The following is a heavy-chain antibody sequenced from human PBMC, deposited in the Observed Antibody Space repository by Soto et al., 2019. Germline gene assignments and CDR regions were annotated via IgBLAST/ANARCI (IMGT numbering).Heavy chain of an antibody. D-gene: IGHD3-3*01. Sequence: QVHLVESGGGVVQPGRSLRLSCAASGFTVSSYVMHWVRQAPGKGLEWVAIVWYDGSNNYYADSVKGRFTISRDNSKKMMYLQMNSLRAEDTAVYYCAKGGGRNYDDAFDIWGQGTMVTVSS. CDR2: VWYDGSNN. J-gene: IGHJ3*02. V-gene: IGHV3-33*06. CDR1: GFTVSSYV. CDR3: AKGGGRNYDDAFDI.